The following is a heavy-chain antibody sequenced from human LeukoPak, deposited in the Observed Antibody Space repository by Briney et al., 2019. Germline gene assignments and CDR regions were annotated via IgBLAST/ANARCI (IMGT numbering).Heavy chain of an antibody. CDR2: IYSGGAS. CDR1: DFTVSNNY. V-gene: IGHV3-53*01. J-gene: IGHJ4*02. D-gene: IGHD6-19*01. CDR3: ARAPSSGWYYFDY. Sequence: PGGSLRLSCAASDFTVSNNYMSWVRQAPGKGLEWVSVIYSGGASYYADSVKGRFTISRDNAKNSLYLQMNSLRAEDTAVYYCARAPSSGWYYFDYWGQGTLVTVSS.